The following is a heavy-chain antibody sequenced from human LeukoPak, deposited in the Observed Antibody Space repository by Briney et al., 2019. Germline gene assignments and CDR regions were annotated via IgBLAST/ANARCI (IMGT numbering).Heavy chain of an antibody. D-gene: IGHD3-10*01. CDR2: ISGSGGST. J-gene: IGHJ4*02. Sequence: GGPLRPSWPASGFTFSSYALGWARQAPGKGLEWVSAISGSGGSTYYADSVKGRFTISRDNSKNTLYLQMNSLRAEDTAVYYCAKARGDYWGQGTLVTVSS. CDR3: AKARGDY. CDR1: GFTFSSYA. V-gene: IGHV3-23*01.